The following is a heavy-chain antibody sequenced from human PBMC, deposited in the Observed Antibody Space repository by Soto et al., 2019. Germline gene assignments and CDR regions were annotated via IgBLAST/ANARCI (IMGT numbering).Heavy chain of an antibody. V-gene: IGHV3-23*01. D-gene: IGHD2-2*01. CDR1: PITVYNFAA. J-gene: IGHJ6*02. CDR2: ISGRGDHR. Sequence: EMQLLESGGGLGQPGGSLRLSCVASPITVYNFAAMSCVRQPPERRLEWVSTISGRGDHRYYADSVKGRFTISRDNYKNRLYLQMAGLRVDDTAVYYCEKDRALENQTPYGMDVWGQGTTVTV. CDR3: EKDRALENQTPYGMDV.